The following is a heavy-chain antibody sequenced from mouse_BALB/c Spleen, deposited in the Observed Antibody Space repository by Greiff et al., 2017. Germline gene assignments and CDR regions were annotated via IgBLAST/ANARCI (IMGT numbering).Heavy chain of an antibody. Sequence: EVQRVESGGGLVQPGGSRKLSCAASGFTFSSFGMHWVRQAPEKGLEWVAYISSGSSTIYYADTVKGRFTISRDNPKNTLFLQMTSLRSEDTAMYYCARRKAMDYWGQGTSVTVSS. CDR1: GFTFSSFG. CDR3: ARRKAMDY. CDR2: ISSGSSTI. V-gene: IGHV5-17*02. J-gene: IGHJ4*01.